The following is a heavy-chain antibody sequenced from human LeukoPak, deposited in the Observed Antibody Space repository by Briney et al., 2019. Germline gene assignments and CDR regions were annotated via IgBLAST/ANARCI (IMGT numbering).Heavy chain of an antibody. CDR3: ARDLRVKGHSYAGPYFDY. J-gene: IGHJ4*02. CDR2: IYYSGST. D-gene: IGHD5-18*01. CDR1: GGSISSYY. V-gene: IGHV4-59*01. Sequence: SETLSLTCTVSGGSISSYYWSWIRQPPGKGLEWIGYIYYSGSTNYNPSLKSRVTISVDTSKNQFSLKLSSVTAADTAVYYCARDLRVKGHSYAGPYFDYWGQGTLVTVSS.